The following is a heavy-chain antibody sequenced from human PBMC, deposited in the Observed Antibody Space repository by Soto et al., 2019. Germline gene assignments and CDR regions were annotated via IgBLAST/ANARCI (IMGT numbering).Heavy chain of an antibody. J-gene: IGHJ6*02. Sequence: QVQLQQWGAGLLKPSETLSLTCAVYGGSFSGYYWSWIRQPPGKGLEWIGEINHSGSTNYNPSLKRRVTISVDPSTNQFSLQLSSVTAADTAVYYCARVSGIYYYGMDVWGQGTTVTVSS. CDR2: INHSGST. CDR3: ARVSGIYYYGMDV. V-gene: IGHV4-34*01. D-gene: IGHD3-10*01. CDR1: GGSFSGYY.